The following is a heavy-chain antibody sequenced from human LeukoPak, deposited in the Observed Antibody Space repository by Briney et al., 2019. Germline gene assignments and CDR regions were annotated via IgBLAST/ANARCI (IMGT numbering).Heavy chain of an antibody. CDR2: IYPGDSDT. CDR3: AIYPMDMGFGELLSYFDY. J-gene: IGHJ4*02. V-gene: IGHV5-51*01. D-gene: IGHD3-10*01. CDR1: GYSFTSYW. Sequence: GESLKISCKGSGYSFTSYWIGWVRQMPGKGLEWMGIIYPGDSDTRYSPSFQGQVTISADKSISTAYLQWSSLKASDTAMYYGAIYPMDMGFGELLSYFDYWGQGTLVTVFS.